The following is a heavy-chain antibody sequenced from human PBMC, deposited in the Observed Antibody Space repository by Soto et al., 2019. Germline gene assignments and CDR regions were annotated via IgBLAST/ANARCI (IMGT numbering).Heavy chain of an antibody. Sequence: QVQLVESGGGVVQPGRSLRLSCAASGFTFSSYAMHWVRQAPGKGLEWVAVISYDGSNKYYADSVKGRFTISRDNSKNTLYLQMNSLRAEDTAVYYCARDSDTTVVPATALIDYWGQGTLVTVSS. J-gene: IGHJ4*02. V-gene: IGHV3-30-3*01. D-gene: IGHD4-17*01. CDR2: ISYDGSNK. CDR3: ARDSDTTVVPATALIDY. CDR1: GFTFSSYA.